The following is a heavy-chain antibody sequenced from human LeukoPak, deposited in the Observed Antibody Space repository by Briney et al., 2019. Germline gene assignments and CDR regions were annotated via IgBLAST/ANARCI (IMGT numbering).Heavy chain of an antibody. V-gene: IGHV3-21*01. J-gene: IGHJ6*03. Sequence: GGSLRLSCAASGFTFSSYSMNWGREAPGKGRGGVSSISSSSIYRYYADSAKGRFTISRDNAKNSLYLQTNSLRAEDPAVYYCARDQSRAQNGDYSYYYYYMDVWGKGTTVTVSS. CDR2: ISSSSIYR. D-gene: IGHD4-17*01. CDR3: ARDQSRAQNGDYSYYYYYMDV. CDR1: GFTFSSYS.